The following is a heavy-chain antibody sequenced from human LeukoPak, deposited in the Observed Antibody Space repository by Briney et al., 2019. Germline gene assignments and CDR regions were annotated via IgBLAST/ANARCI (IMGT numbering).Heavy chain of an antibody. CDR2: IRSKAYGGTT. J-gene: IGHJ4*02. CDR3: FPILTTVTTFRY. CDR1: GFTFGDYA. Sequence: GGSLRLSCTASGFTFGDYAMSWFRQAPGKGLEWVGFIRSKAYGGTTEYAASVKGTFTISRDDSKSIAYLQMNSLKTEDTAVYYCFPILTTVTTFRYWGQGTLVTVSS. D-gene: IGHD4-17*01. V-gene: IGHV3-49*03.